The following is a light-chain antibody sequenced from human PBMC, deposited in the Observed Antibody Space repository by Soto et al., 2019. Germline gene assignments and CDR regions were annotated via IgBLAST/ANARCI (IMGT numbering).Light chain of an antibody. CDR3: CSYAGSYPLYV. J-gene: IGLJ1*01. CDR1: SNDVGGYDY. V-gene: IGLV2-11*01. CDR2: DVS. Sequence: QSALAQPRSVSGSPGQSVTISCIGTSNDVGGYDYVSWYQQHPGRAPKVLIHDVSRRSSGVPDRFSGSKSGNTASLTISGLQAEDEADYYCCSYAGSYPLYVFGTGTKVTVL.